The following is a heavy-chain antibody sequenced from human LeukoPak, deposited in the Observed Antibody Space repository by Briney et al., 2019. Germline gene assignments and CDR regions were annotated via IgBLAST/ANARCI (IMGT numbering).Heavy chain of an antibody. CDR3: AREINNLGYCSSTSCYHDY. CDR1: RGSLSSYY. V-gene: IGHV4-4*07. Sequence: LETLSLTRTLSRGSLSSYYWSWIRQPAGKGLEWIGRIYTSVSTNYNPSLKSRVTMSVDTSTNQFSLKLTSVTAADTAVYYCAREINNLGYCSSTSCYHDYWGQGTLVTVSS. CDR2: IYTSVST. D-gene: IGHD2-2*01. J-gene: IGHJ4*02.